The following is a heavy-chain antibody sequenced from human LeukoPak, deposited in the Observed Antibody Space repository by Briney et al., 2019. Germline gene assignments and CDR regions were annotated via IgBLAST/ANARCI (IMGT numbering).Heavy chain of an antibody. Sequence: PGGSLRLSCAASGFTFSSYSMNWVRQAPGKGLEWVSSISSSSSYIYYADSVKGRFTISRDNAKNSLYLQMNSLRAEDTAVYYCARDLGRYYDSSGLSSHWGQGTLVTVSS. D-gene: IGHD3-22*01. V-gene: IGHV3-21*01. CDR2: ISSSSSYI. CDR1: GFTFSSYS. J-gene: IGHJ4*02. CDR3: ARDLGRYYDSSGLSSH.